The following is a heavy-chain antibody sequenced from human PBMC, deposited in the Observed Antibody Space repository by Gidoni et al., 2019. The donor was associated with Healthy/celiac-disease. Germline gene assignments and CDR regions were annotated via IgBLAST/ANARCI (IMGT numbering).Heavy chain of an antibody. V-gene: IGHV1-69*01. J-gene: IGHJ6*02. Sequence: QVQLVQSGAEVKKPGSSVKVSCKASGGTFSSYAISWVRQAPGQGLEWMGGIIPIFGTANYAQKFQGRVTITADESTSTAYMELSSLRSEDTAVYYCASEWGRAIFGVEDYYGMDVWGQGTTVTVSS. CDR2: IIPIFGTA. CDR3: ASEWGRAIFGVEDYYGMDV. D-gene: IGHD3-3*01. CDR1: GGTFSSYA.